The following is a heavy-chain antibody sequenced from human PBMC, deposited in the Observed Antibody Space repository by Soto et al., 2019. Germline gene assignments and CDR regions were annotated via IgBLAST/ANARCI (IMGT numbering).Heavy chain of an antibody. V-gene: IGHV3-30*18. J-gene: IGHJ4*02. CDR3: AKDAGYNPD. D-gene: IGHD6-25*01. CDR2: ISYDGSNK. Sequence: GGSLRLSCAASGFTFSSYGMHWVRRAPGKGLEWVAVISYDGSNKYYADSVKGRFTISRDNSKNTLYLQMNSLRAEDTAVYYCAKDAGYNPDWGQGTLVTVSS. CDR1: GFTFSSYG.